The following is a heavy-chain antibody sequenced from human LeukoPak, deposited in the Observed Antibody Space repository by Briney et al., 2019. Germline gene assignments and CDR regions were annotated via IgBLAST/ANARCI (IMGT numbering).Heavy chain of an antibody. V-gene: IGHV4-39*01. CDR3: ARLEYGSGSYPIAGYMDV. Sequence: RTSETLSLTCTVSGGSISSSSYYWGWIRQPPGKGLEWIGSIYYSGSTYYNPSLKSRVTISVDTSKNQFSLKLSSVTAADTAVYYCARLEYGSGSYPIAGYMDVWGKGTTVTISS. CDR1: GGSISSSSYY. J-gene: IGHJ6*03. CDR2: IYYSGST. D-gene: IGHD3-10*01.